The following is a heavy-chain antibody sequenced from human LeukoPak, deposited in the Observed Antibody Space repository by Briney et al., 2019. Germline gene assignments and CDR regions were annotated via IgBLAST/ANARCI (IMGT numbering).Heavy chain of an antibody. V-gene: IGHV4-34*01. D-gene: IGHD2-2*01. J-gene: IGHJ5*02. CDR1: GGSFSGYY. Sequence: SETLSLTCAVYGGSFSGYYWSWLRQPPGKGLEWIGEINHSGSTNYNPSLKSRVTISVDTSKNQFSLKLSSVTAADTAVYYCARSIVVVPAATNWFDPWGQGTLATVSS. CDR3: ARSIVVVPAATNWFDP. CDR2: INHSGST.